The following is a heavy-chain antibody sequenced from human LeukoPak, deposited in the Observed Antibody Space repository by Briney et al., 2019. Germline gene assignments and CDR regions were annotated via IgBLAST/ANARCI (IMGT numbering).Heavy chain of an antibody. V-gene: IGHV4-34*01. J-gene: IGHJ4*02. Sequence: SETLSLTCAVYGGSFSGCYWSWIRQPPGKGLEWIGEINHSGSTNYNPSLKSRVTISVDTSKNQFSLKLSSVTAADTAVYYCARVVLYSTNWFRSCRGQGTLVTVSS. CDR1: GGSFSGCY. CDR3: ARVVLYSTNWFRSC. D-gene: IGHD6-13*01. CDR2: INHSGST.